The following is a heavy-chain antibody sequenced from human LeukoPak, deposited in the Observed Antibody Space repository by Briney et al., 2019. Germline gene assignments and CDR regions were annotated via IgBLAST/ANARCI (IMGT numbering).Heavy chain of an antibody. CDR2: IYYSGST. Sequence: SETLSLTCTVSGGSISSYYWSWIRQPPGKGLEWIGCIYYSGSTNYNPSLKSRVTISVDTSKNQFSLKLSSVTAADTAVYYCARVDVDTAMAAHFDYWGQGTLVTVSS. V-gene: IGHV4-59*01. CDR3: ARVDVDTAMAAHFDY. J-gene: IGHJ4*02. D-gene: IGHD5-18*01. CDR1: GGSISSYY.